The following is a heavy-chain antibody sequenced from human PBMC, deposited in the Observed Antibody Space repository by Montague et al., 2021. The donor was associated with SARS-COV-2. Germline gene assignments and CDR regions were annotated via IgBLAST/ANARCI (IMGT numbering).Heavy chain of an antibody. CDR1: GDSITNHY. CDR3: ARDRFDFGAGRQGTIDF. V-gene: IGHV4-4*07. D-gene: IGHD3-10*01. Sequence: SETLSLTCSVSGDSITNHYWFWIRQPAGKGLEWIGRMHFTGKTNFSPSFSSRLTMSADTSKNQFSLKLTSVTAADTAIYFCARDRFDFGAGRQGTIDFWGQGTLVTVSS. CDR2: MHFTGKT. J-gene: IGHJ4*02.